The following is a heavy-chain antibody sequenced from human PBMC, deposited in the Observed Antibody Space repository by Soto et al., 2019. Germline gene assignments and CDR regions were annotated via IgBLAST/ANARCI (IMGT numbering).Heavy chain of an antibody. Sequence: QVQLQESGPGLVKPSETLSLTCTVSGGSISSYYWSWIRQPPGKGLEWIGYIYYSGSTNYNPSLKGRGTHAVATSKNQFSLKLSSVTAAHTAVYHCARGSYSGFYYCYYVDVWGKGTTVTVSS. D-gene: IGHD2-15*01. J-gene: IGHJ6*03. CDR3: ARGSYSGFYYCYYVDV. V-gene: IGHV4-59*01. CDR2: IYYSGST. CDR1: GGSISSYY.